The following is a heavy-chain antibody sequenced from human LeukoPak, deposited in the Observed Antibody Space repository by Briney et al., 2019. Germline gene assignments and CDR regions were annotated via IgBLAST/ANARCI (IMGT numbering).Heavy chain of an antibody. CDR1: GYTFTNYG. CDR3: ARVPSQYSSSWSR. Sequence: ASVTVSYKASGYTFTNYGINWVRQATGQGREGMGWMNPNSGNTGYAQKFQGRVTITSNTSISTAYMELSSLRSEDTAVYYCARVPSQYSSSWSRWGQGTLVTVSS. J-gene: IGHJ4*02. V-gene: IGHV1-8*03. CDR2: MNPNSGNT. D-gene: IGHD6-13*01.